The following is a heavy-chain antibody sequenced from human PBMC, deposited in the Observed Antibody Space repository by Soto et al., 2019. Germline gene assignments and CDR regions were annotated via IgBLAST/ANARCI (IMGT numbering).Heavy chain of an antibody. CDR3: ARGYGAFDI. J-gene: IGHJ3*02. V-gene: IGHV4-61*01. CDR2: IYFSGST. CDR1: GGSVSGGSYY. Sequence: PSETLSLTCTVSGGSVSGGSYYWNWIRQPPGKGLEWIGYIYFSGSTNYNPSLKSRVTMSIDTSKNQFSLKLSSVTAADTAVYYCARGYGAFDIWGQGTMVT. D-gene: IGHD4-17*01.